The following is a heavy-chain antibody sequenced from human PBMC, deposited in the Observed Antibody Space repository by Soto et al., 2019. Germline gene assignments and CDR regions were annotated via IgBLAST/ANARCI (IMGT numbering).Heavy chain of an antibody. J-gene: IGHJ4*02. V-gene: IGHV3-66*04. CDR2: IYSGGST. D-gene: IGHD5-18*01. CDR1: GVTVSSNY. CDR3: ASHGYTYGGGYFDY. Sequence: EVQLVESGGGLVQPGGSLRLSCAASGVTVSSNYMSWVRQAPGKGLEWVSVIYSGGSTYYGDSVKGRFTLSRDNSRYTMDLLMNSLRAEDTAVYNCASHGYTYGGGYFDYWGQGTLVTVSS.